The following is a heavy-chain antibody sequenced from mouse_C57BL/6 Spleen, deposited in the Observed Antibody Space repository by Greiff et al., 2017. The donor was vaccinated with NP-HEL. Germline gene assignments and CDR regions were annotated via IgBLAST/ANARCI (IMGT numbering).Heavy chain of an antibody. V-gene: IGHV1-82*01. J-gene: IGHJ3*01. CDR1: GYAFSSSW. CDR3: AREEVDGFVY. Sequence: QVQLHQSGPELVKPGASVKISCKASGYAFSSSWMNWVKQRPGKGLEWIGRIYPGDGDTNYNGKFKGKATLTADKSSSTAYMQLSSLTSEDSAVYFCAREEVDGFVYWGQGTLVTVSA. CDR2: IYPGDGDT. D-gene: IGHD2-3*01.